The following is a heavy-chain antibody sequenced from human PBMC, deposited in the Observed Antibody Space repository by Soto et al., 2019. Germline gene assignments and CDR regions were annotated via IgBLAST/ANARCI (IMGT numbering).Heavy chain of an antibody. Sequence: PGGSLRLSCAASGFIFSSYGMHWVRQAPGKGLEWVAVILYDGSNKYYADSVKGRFTISRDNSKNTLFLQMNSLRAEDTAVYYCARGWYCGGDCYEWYFDLWGRGTLVTVSS. D-gene: IGHD2-21*02. J-gene: IGHJ2*01. CDR2: ILYDGSNK. CDR3: ARGWYCGGDCYEWYFDL. CDR1: GFIFSSYG. V-gene: IGHV3-33*01.